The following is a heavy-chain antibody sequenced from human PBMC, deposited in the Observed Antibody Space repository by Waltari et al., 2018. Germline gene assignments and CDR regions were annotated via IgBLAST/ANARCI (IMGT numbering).Heavy chain of an antibody. Sequence: QVQLHQWGAGQLKPSETLSLTCAVSVASFLASFWSWVRQSPGKGLEWLGSIHYSGSTNYNPTLESRLSLSVDTTKKQFSLKLTSVTAADAALYFCARYGEVPASYFFDHWGQGTLVTVSS. CDR3: ARYGEVPASYFFDH. J-gene: IGHJ4*01. V-gene: IGHV4-34*01. CDR2: IHYSGST. D-gene: IGHD2-21*01. CDR1: VASFLASF.